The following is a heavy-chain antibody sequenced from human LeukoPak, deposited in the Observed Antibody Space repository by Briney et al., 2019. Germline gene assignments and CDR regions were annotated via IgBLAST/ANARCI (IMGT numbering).Heavy chain of an antibody. Sequence: PSETLSLTCTVSGGSISSSSYYWGWIRQPPGKGLEWIGSIYYSGSTYYNPSLKSRVTISVDTSKNQFSLKLSSVTAADTAVYYCARIDGGNPNWFDPWGQGTLVTVSS. D-gene: IGHD4-23*01. V-gene: IGHV4-39*07. CDR2: IYYSGST. J-gene: IGHJ5*02. CDR1: GGSISSSSYY. CDR3: ARIDGGNPNWFDP.